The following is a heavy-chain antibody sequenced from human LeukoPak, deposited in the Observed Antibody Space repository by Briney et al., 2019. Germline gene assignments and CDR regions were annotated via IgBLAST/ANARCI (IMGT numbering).Heavy chain of an antibody. J-gene: IGHJ3*02. CDR1: GGTFSSYA. V-gene: IGHV1-69*13. CDR2: IIPIFGTA. CDR3: AREWWSSRAFDI. D-gene: IGHD2-15*01. Sequence: ASVKVSCKASGGTFSSYAISWVRQAPGQGLEWMGGIIPIFGTANYAQKFQGRVTITADESTSTAYMELSSLRSEDTALYYCAREWWSSRAFDIWGQGTTVTVSS.